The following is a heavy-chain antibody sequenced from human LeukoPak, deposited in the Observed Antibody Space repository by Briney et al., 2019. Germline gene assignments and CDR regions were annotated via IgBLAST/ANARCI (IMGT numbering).Heavy chain of an antibody. CDR2: VWYDGNKK. CDR3: ARGGTYDI. Sequence: PGGSLRLSCAASGFTFSNNGIHWVRQVPGKGLEWVALVWYDGNKKYYADSVKGRFTISRDNSKNTLYLQMNSLRGEDTAVYYCARGGTYDIWGQGTRVTVSS. J-gene: IGHJ3*02. V-gene: IGHV3-33*01. CDR1: GFTFSNNG.